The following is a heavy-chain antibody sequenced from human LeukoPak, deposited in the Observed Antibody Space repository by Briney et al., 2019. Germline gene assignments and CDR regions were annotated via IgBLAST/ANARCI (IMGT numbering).Heavy chain of an antibody. V-gene: IGHV3-7*01. CDR2: IKQDGGGE. CDR3: ARYDNGGY. Sequence: GGSLRLSCAASGFTFRNYWMSWLRQAPGRGLECGANIKQDGGGEYYMDAVKGRFTISRDNAKNSLYLQMNSLRAGDTAVYYCARYDNGGYWGQGTLVTVSS. CDR1: GFTFRNYW. D-gene: IGHD1-1*01. J-gene: IGHJ4*02.